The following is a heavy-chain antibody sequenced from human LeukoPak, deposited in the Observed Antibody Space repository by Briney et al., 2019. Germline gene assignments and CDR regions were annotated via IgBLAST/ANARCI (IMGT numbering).Heavy chain of an antibody. J-gene: IGHJ6*03. CDR2: INPSGGST. CDR1: GYTFTSYY. V-gene: IGHV1-46*01. CDR3: ARDNSSGYYYVYYYMDV. D-gene: IGHD3-22*01. Sequence: ASVKVSCKASGYTFTSYYMHWVRQAPGQGLEWMGIINPSGGSTSYAQKFQGRVTMTRDMSTSTVYMELSSLRSEDTAVYYCARDNSSGYYYVYYYMDVWGKGTTVTVSS.